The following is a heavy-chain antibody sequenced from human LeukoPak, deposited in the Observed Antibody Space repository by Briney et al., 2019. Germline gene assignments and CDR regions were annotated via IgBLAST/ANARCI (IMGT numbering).Heavy chain of an antibody. J-gene: IGHJ4*02. CDR2: INHSGST. CDR1: GVSFSGYY. D-gene: IGHD6-6*01. CDR3: ASRIAARRPPDY. Sequence: SETLSLTCAVYGVSFSGYYWSWIRQPPGKGLEWIGEINHSGSTNYNPSLKSRVTISVDTSKNQFSLKLSPGTAADTAVYYCASRIAARRPPDYWGQGTLVSVSS. V-gene: IGHV4-34*01.